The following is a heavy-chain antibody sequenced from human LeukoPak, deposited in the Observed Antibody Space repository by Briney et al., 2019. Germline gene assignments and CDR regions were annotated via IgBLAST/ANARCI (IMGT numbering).Heavy chain of an antibody. CDR1: GGSVSSGSYY. D-gene: IGHD3-22*01. CDR2: IYYSGST. Sequence: SETLSLTCTVSGGSVSSGSYYWSWIRQPPGKGLEWIGYIYYSGSTNYNPSLKSRVTISVDTSKNQFSLKLSSVTAADTAVYYCARAQYYYDSSGYYKLDYYFDYWGQGTLATVSS. V-gene: IGHV4-61*01. J-gene: IGHJ4*02. CDR3: ARAQYYYDSSGYYKLDYYFDY.